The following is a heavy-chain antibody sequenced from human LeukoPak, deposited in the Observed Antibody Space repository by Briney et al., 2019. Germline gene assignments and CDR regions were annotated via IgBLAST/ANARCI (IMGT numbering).Heavy chain of an antibody. D-gene: IGHD6-13*01. CDR1: GYSISSGYY. J-gene: IGHJ4*02. V-gene: IGHV4-38-2*02. CDR3: ARGPQYSSSWPKTFFDY. Sequence: SETLSLTCTVSGYSISSGYYWGWIRQPPGKGLEWIGSIYHSGSTYYNPSLKSRVTISVDTSKNQFSLKLSSVTAADTAVYSCARGPQYSSSWPKTFFDYWGQGTLVTVSS. CDR2: IYHSGST.